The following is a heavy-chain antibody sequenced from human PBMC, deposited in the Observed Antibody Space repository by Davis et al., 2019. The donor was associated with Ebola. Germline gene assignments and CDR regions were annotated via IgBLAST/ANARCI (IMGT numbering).Heavy chain of an antibody. CDR3: ARGQYLPYDVFDV. D-gene: IGHD2-2*01. Sequence: PGGSLTLSCAVSGFTFNNYWMGWVRQAPGRGLEWVANIKKDGSENYYVDSVKGRFTTSRDNAKNSLYLQMNSLRAEDTAVYYCARGQYLPYDVFDVWGQGTMVTVFS. CDR2: IKKDGSEN. J-gene: IGHJ3*01. CDR1: GFTFNNYW. V-gene: IGHV3-7*03.